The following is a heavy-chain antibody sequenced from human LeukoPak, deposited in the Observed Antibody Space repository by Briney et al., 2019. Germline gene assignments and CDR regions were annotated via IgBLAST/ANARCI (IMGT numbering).Heavy chain of an antibody. CDR3: ARVLDYYDSSGYYYAGAFDI. V-gene: IGHV1-69*13. Sequence: SVKVSCKASGGTFSSYAISWLRQAPGQGLEWMGGIIPIFGTANYAQKFQGRVTITADESTSTAYMELSSLRSEDTAVYYCARVLDYYDSSGYYYAGAFDIWGQGTMVTVSS. CDR1: GGTFSSYA. J-gene: IGHJ3*02. D-gene: IGHD3-22*01. CDR2: IIPIFGTA.